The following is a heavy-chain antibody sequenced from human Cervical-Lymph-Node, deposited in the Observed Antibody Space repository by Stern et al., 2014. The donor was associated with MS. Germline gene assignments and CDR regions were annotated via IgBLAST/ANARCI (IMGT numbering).Heavy chain of an antibody. CDR2: TSYDGTNR. CDR1: GFSFRDYA. D-gene: IGHD2-8*02. Sequence: QLVQSGGGVVQPGRSLRLSCTASGFSFRDYAMHWVRQAPGKGLEWLAVTSYDGTNRHYADSVQGRFIISRVNSDNTLYLQLNSLRAEDTALYFCARDRVVYDGGPFDIWGQGTTVIVSS. J-gene: IGHJ3*02. V-gene: IGHV3-30-3*01. CDR3: ARDRVVYDGGPFDI.